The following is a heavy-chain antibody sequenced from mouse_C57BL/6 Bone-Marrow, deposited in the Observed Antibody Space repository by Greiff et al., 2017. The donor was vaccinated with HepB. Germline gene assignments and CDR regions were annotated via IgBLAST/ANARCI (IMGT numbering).Heavy chain of an antibody. Sequence: VKLVESGPELVKPGASVKISCKASGYTFTDYYINWVKQRPGQGLEWIGWIFPGSGSTYYNEKFKGKATLTVDKSSSTAYMLLSSLTSEDSAVYFCARSRGYYYGSPFAYWGQGTLVTVSA. CDR3: ARSRGYYYGSPFAY. CDR1: GYTFTDYY. D-gene: IGHD1-1*01. J-gene: IGHJ3*01. V-gene: IGHV1-75*01. CDR2: IFPGSGST.